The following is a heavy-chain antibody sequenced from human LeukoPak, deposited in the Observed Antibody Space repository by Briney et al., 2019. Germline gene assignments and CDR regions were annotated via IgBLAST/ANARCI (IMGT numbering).Heavy chain of an antibody. CDR3: ARDGDGYDDAFDI. V-gene: IGHV3-64*01. J-gene: IGHJ3*02. D-gene: IGHD5-12*01. Sequence: HPGGSLRLSCAASGFTFSSYAMHWVRQAPGKGLEYVSAISSNGGSTYYANSVKGRFTISRDNSKNTLYLQMGSLRAEDMAVYYCARDGDGYDDAFDIWGQGTMVTVSS. CDR2: ISSNGGST. CDR1: GFTFSSYA.